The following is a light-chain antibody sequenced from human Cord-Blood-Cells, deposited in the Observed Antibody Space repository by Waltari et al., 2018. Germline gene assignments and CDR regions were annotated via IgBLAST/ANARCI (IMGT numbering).Light chain of an antibody. J-gene: IGKJ2*01. CDR3: QQYYSTPHT. Sequence: DIVMTQSPDSLAVSLRERDTINCKSSQSVLYSSNNKNYLAWYQQKPGQPPKLLIYWASTRESGVPDRFSGSGSGTDFTLTISSLQAEDVAVYYCQQYYSTPHTFGQGTKLEIK. V-gene: IGKV4-1*01. CDR1: QSVLYSSNNKNY. CDR2: WAS.